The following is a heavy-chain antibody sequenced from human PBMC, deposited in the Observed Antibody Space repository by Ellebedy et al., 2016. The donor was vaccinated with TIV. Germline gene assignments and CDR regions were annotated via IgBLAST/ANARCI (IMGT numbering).Heavy chain of an antibody. Sequence: MPSETLSLTCSVSGGSIATSSYYWAWIRQPPGKGLEWIAYVHYRGYTNYNPSLESRVAISLDTSKNQVSLKLTSVTAADTAVYYCAREGIDGYNYFDYWGRGTLVTVSS. D-gene: IGHD5-24*01. CDR2: VHYRGYT. CDR1: GGSIATSSYY. V-gene: IGHV4-61*01. CDR3: AREGIDGYNYFDY. J-gene: IGHJ4*02.